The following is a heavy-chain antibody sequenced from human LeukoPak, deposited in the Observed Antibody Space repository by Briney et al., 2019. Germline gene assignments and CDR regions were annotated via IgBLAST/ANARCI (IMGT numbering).Heavy chain of an antibody. CDR3: ARREPQGCSGTRCFAGPVGH. V-gene: IGHV3-21*06. Sequence: GGSLRLSCAASGFTFSSYSMNSVRQAPGKGLEWVASISGTSDYIYYADSVKGRFTISRDNGQTSLYLQMNSLRAEDTVVYYCARREPQGCSGTRCFAGPVGHWGQGTLVTVSS. D-gene: IGHD2-2*01. J-gene: IGHJ4*02. CDR1: GFTFSSYS. CDR2: ISGTSDYI.